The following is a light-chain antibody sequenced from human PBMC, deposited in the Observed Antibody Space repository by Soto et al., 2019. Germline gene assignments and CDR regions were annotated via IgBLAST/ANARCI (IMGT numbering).Light chain of an antibody. Sequence: DIQMTQSPSALSASVGDRVTITCRASQSISSWLAWYQQKPGKAPKLLIYAASSSQSWVPSRFSGSGSGTNFTLTISSLQPEDFVTYFCQQTYSRRLTFGGGTKV. CDR3: QQTYSRRLT. CDR2: AAS. J-gene: IGKJ4*01. V-gene: IGKV1-39*01. CDR1: QSISSW.